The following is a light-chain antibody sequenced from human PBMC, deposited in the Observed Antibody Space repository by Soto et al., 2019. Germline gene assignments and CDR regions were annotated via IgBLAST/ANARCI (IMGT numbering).Light chain of an antibody. CDR1: QSISSW. J-gene: IGKJ2*01. Sequence: DIQMTQSPSTLSAFVGDRVTITCRASQSISSWLAWYQQKPGKAPKLLIYKASTLESGVPSRFSGSGSGTEFTLTINSLQPDDVAVYYCQQYDSYSRTFGQGTKLEIK. CDR2: KAS. CDR3: QQYDSYSRT. V-gene: IGKV1-5*03.